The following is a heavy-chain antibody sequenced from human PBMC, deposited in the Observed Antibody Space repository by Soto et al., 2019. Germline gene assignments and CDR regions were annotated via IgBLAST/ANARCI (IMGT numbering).Heavy chain of an antibody. CDR3: AKDLGYGISWRYALDM. J-gene: IGHJ3*02. CDR1: GFTFSSYA. CDR2: ISGSGGIT. V-gene: IGHV3-23*01. D-gene: IGHD6-13*01. Sequence: EVQLLESGGGLVQPGGSLRLSCAASGFTFSSYAMSWVRQAPGQGLEWVSGISGSGGITHYADSVKGRFTISRDNSRNSLRLQMISLRAEDTGVYYCAKDLGYGISWRYALDMWRQGTLLTVSS.